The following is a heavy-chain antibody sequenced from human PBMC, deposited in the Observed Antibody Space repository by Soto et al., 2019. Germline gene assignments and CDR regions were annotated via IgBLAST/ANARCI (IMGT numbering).Heavy chain of an antibody. V-gene: IGHV1-2*02. CDR3: ARYNWNYGSLLY. D-gene: IGHD1-7*01. J-gene: IGHJ4*02. CDR1: GYTFTGYY. CDR2: INPNSGGT. Sequence: SVKVSCKASGYTFTGYYMHWVRQAPGQGLEWMGWINPNSGGTNYAQKFQGRVTMTRDTSISTAYMELSRLRSDDTAVYYCARYNWNYGSLLYWGQGTLVTVSS.